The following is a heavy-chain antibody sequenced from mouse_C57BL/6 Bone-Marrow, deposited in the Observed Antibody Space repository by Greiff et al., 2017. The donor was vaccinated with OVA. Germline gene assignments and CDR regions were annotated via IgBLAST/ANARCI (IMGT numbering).Heavy chain of an antibody. CDR2: IYPGSGST. D-gene: IGHD1-1*01. CDR1: GYTFTSYW. J-gene: IGHJ1*03. V-gene: IGHV1-55*01. Sequence: QVQLQQPGAELVKPGASVKMSCKASGYTFTSYWITWVKQRPGQGLEWIGDIYPGSGSTNYNEKFKSKATLTVDTSSSTAYMQLSSLTSDDSAVYYCARSIFHYYGSSYDWYFDVWGTGTTVTVSS. CDR3: ARSIFHYYGSSYDWYFDV.